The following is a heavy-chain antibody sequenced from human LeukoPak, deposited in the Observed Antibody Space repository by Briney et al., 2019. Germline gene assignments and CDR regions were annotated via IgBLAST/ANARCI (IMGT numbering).Heavy chain of an antibody. CDR3: ARERGREYYGSGSDYFDY. CDR2: INPNSGGT. CDR1: GYTFTGYY. Sequence: GASVKVSCKASGYTFTGYYMHWVRQAPGQGLEWMGWINPNSGGTNYAQKFQGRVTMTRDTSISTAYMELSRLRSDDTAVYYCARERGREYYGSGSDYFDYWGQGTLVIVSS. J-gene: IGHJ4*02. V-gene: IGHV1-2*02. D-gene: IGHD3-10*01.